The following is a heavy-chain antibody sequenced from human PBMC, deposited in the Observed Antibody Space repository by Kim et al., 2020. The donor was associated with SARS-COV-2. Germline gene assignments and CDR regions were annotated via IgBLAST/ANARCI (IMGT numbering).Heavy chain of an antibody. CDR3: ARGLTRESSGWHVHVFDY. CDR1: GFTFSSYS. D-gene: IGHD6-19*01. J-gene: IGHJ4*02. CDR2: ISGSSGYT. V-gene: IGHV3-21*01. Sequence: GGSLRLSCAASGFTFSSYSMTWVRQAPGKGLEWVSSISGSSGYTYYADSVKGRLTISRDNAKNSLSLQMNSLRAEDTAVYYCARGLTRESSGWHVHVFDYWGQGTLVTVSS.